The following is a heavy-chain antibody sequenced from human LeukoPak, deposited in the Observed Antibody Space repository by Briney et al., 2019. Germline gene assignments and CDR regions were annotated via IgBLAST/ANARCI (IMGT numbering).Heavy chain of an antibody. CDR1: GFTFSSYS. V-gene: IGHV3-21*01. D-gene: IGHD2-15*01. CDR2: ISSSSSYI. J-gene: IGHJ3*02. CDR3: ARGSVEDAFDI. Sequence: AGGSLRLSCAASGFTFSSYSMTWVRQAPGKGLEWVSSISSSSSYIYYADSVKGRFTISRDNAKNSLYLQMNSLRAEDTAVYYCARGSVEDAFDIWGQGTMVTVSS.